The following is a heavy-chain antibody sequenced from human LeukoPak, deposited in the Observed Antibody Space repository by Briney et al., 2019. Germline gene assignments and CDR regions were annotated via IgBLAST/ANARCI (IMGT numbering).Heavy chain of an antibody. CDR2: IYYSGST. V-gene: IGHV4-59*01. CDR1: GGSISSYY. D-gene: IGHD4-11*01. J-gene: IGHJ6*03. Sequence: PSETLSLTCTVSGGSISSYYWSWIRQPPGKGLEWIGDIYYSGSTNYNPSLKSRVTISVDTSKNQFSLKLSSVTAADTAVYYCARAYSNTPYYYYYYYMDVWGKGTTVTVSS. CDR3: ARAYSNTPYYYYYYYMDV.